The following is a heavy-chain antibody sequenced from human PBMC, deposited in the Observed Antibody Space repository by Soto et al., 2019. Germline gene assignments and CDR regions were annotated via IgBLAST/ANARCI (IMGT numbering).Heavy chain of an antibody. Sequence: GGSLRLSCAASGFTFSNAWMNWVRQAPGKGLEWVGRIKSKTDGGTTDYAAPVKGRFTISRDDSKNKLYLQMNSLKTEDTAVYYCTTDEGYYDSSGFDYWGQGTLVTVSS. V-gene: IGHV3-15*07. CDR3: TTDEGYYDSSGFDY. CDR1: GFTFSNAW. D-gene: IGHD3-22*01. CDR2: IKSKTDGGTT. J-gene: IGHJ4*02.